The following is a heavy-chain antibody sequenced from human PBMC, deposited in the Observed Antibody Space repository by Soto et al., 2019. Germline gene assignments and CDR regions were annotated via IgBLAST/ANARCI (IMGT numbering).Heavy chain of an antibody. J-gene: IGHJ4*02. CDR3: ARMSFDEYFEY. Sequence: XXTLSLACTLSGSSISSYYWSWVRQPPGKGLAWIGYIYYSGSTNYNPSLKSRVTISVDTSKNQFSLKLSYVTAADTAVYYCARMSFDEYFEYWGQGTRVSVSS. CDR1: GSSISSYY. V-gene: IGHV4-59*01. CDR2: IYYSGST.